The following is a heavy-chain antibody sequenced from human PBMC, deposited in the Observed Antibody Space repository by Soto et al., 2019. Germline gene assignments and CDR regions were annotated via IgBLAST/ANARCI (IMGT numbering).Heavy chain of an antibody. CDR1: GFTFSSYW. J-gene: IGHJ4*02. Sequence: EVQLVESGGGLVQPGGSLRLSCAASGFTFSSYWIHWVRQAPGKGPVWVSRINNDGSSAEYADSVKGRFTISRDNAKNTLYLQMNILRAEDTAVYYCARDRGYGTPFDYWGQGTLVTVSS. CDR2: INNDGSSA. D-gene: IGHD5-12*01. V-gene: IGHV3-74*03. CDR3: ARDRGYGTPFDY.